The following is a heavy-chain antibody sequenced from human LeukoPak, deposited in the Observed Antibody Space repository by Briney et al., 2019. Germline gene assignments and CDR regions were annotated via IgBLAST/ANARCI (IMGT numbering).Heavy chain of an antibody. V-gene: IGHV4-39*01. CDR2: IYYSGST. Sequence: SETLSLTCTVSGGSIITRSFYWGWIRQPPGKGLEWIGSIYYSGSTYYNPSLKSRVTISVDTSKNQFSLKLSSVTAADTAVYYCARRVAAAGTGHPRFDYWGQGTLVTVSS. CDR3: ARRVAAAGTGHPRFDY. CDR1: GGSIITRSFY. J-gene: IGHJ4*02. D-gene: IGHD6-13*01.